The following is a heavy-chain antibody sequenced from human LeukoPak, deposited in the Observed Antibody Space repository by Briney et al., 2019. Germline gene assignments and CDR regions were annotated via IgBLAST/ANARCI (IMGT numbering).Heavy chain of an antibody. CDR3: ARVRGVTTLGY. V-gene: IGHV1-2*04. Sequence: GASVEVSCKASGYTFTGYYMHWVRQAPGQGLEWMGWINPNSGGTNYAQKFQGWVTMTRDTSISTAYMELSRLRSDDTAVYYCARVRGVTTLGYWGQGTLVTVSS. CDR2: INPNSGGT. D-gene: IGHD4-17*01. CDR1: GYTFTGYY. J-gene: IGHJ4*02.